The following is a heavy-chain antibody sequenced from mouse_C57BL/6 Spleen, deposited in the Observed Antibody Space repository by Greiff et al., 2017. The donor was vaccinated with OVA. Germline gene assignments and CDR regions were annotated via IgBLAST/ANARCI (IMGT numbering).Heavy chain of an antibody. Sequence: GGGLVQPKGSLKLSCAASGFSFNTYAMNWVRQAPGKGLEWVARIRSKSNNYATYYADSVKDRFTISRDDSESMLYLQMNNLKTEDTAMYDCVRGYYGNYVDAMDYWGQGTSVTVSS. D-gene: IGHD2-1*01. CDR3: VRGYYGNYVDAMDY. CDR2: IRSKSNNYAT. V-gene: IGHV10-1*01. J-gene: IGHJ4*01. CDR1: GFSFNTYA.